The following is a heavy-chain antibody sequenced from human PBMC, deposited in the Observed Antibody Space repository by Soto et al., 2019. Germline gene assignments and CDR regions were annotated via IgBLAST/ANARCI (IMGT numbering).Heavy chain of an antibody. CDR1: GGTFSSYT. Sequence: SVKVSCKASGGTFSSYTISWVRQAPGQGLEWMGRIIPILGIANYAQKFQGRVTITADKSTSTAYMELSSLRSEDTAVYYCASRAPGTRSYSVWGQGALVTVSS. CDR3: ASRAPGTRSYSV. D-gene: IGHD3-10*01. CDR2: IIPILGIA. J-gene: IGHJ4*02. V-gene: IGHV1-69*02.